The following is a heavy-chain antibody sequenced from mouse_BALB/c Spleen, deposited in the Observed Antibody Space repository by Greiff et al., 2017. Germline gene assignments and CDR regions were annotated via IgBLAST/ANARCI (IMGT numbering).Heavy chain of an antibody. CDR1: GFSLTSYG. Sequence: QVQLKESGPGLVQPSQSLSITCTVSGFSLTSYGVHWVRQSPGKGLEWLGVIWSGGSTDYNAAFISRLSISKDNSKSQVFFKMNSLQANDTAIYYCARDYRYDVGYFDVWGAGTTVTVSS. CDR3: ARDYRYDVGYFDV. CDR2: IWSGGST. J-gene: IGHJ1*01. D-gene: IGHD2-14*01. V-gene: IGHV2-2*02.